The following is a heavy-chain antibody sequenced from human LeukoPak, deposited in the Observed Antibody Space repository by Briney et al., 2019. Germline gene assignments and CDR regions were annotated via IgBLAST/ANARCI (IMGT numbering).Heavy chain of an antibody. CDR1: GYTFTSYG. Sequence: ASVKVSCKASGYTFTSYGISWVRQAPGQGLERMGWISAYNGNTNYAQKLQGRVTMTTDTSTSTAYMELRSLRSDDTAVYYCARDLQYYDFWSGYYTGQTFDYWGQGTLVTVSS. CDR3: ARDLQYYDFWSGYYTGQTFDY. V-gene: IGHV1-18*01. CDR2: ISAYNGNT. D-gene: IGHD3-3*01. J-gene: IGHJ4*02.